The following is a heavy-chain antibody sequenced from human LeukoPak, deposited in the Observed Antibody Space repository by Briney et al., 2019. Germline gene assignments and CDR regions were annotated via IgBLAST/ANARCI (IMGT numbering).Heavy chain of an antibody. CDR2: TNGDGGTT. Sequence: GGSLRLSCAASGYAFSNHWMRWVRQAPEKGLVFVSRTNGDGGTTSYADSVKGRFTISRDNDKNILYLQMNSLRAEDTAVYYCARESDASNDLDYWGQGTLVPVSS. V-gene: IGHV3-74*01. CDR1: GYAFSNHW. J-gene: IGHJ4*02. CDR3: ARESDASNDLDY. D-gene: IGHD1-1*01.